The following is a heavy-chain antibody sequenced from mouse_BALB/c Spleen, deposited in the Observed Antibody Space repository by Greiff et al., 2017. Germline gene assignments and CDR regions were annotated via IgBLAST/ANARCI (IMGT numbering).Heavy chain of an antibody. CDR1: GFTFTSYG. Sequence: EVQVVESGAGLVQPGGSLKLSCEASGFTFTSYGMPWVRQTPDKSLELVATINSIDGTTYYPDSVKGRFTISVDNAKNTLYLQLSSLTSEDTAMYYCARDRDYYVFAYWGQGTLVTVSA. CDR2: INSIDGTT. V-gene: IGHV5-6-3*01. J-gene: IGHJ3*01. D-gene: IGHD1-1*01. CDR3: ARDRDYYVFAY.